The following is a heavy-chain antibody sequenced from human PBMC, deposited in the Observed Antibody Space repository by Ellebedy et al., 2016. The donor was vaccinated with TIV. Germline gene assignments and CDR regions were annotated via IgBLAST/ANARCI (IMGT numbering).Heavy chain of an antibody. CDR3: SRYLGD. CDR2: ISPDESET. J-gene: IGHJ4*02. CDR1: GFTFSNFW. Sequence: PGGSLRLSCTASGFTFSNFWMDWVRQVTGKGLEWVANISPDESETYYVDSVRGRFTISRDNAKNSLHLQMDSLRGEDAAVYYCSRYLGDWGQGTPVTVS. V-gene: IGHV3-7*03. D-gene: IGHD3-16*01.